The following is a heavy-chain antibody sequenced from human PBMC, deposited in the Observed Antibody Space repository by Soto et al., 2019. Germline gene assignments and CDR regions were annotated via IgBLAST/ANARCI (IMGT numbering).Heavy chain of an antibody. D-gene: IGHD5-18*01. CDR3: ARDKLGYTYGKYYYSGLDV. J-gene: IGHJ6*02. CDR2: INPSGGST. CDR1: GYTFTSCY. V-gene: IGHV1-46*01. Sequence: ASVKVSCKACGYTFTSCYMHWVRQAPGQGLEWMGIINPSGGSTSYAQKFQGRVTMTRDTSTSTVYMELSSLRSEDTAVYYCARDKLGYTYGKYYYSGLDVWGQGTTVTVSS.